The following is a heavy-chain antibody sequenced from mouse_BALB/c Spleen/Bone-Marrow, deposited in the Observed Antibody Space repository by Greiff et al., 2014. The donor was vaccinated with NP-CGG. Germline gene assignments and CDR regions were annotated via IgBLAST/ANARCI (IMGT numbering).Heavy chain of an antibody. Sequence: DVMLVESGAELVKPGASVKLSCTASGFNIKDTYMHWVKQRPEQGLEWIGRIDPANGNTKYDPKFQGKATITADTSSNTAYLQLSSLTSEDTAVYYCANYYYGSSLFAYWGQGTLVTVSA. CDR1: GFNIKDTY. V-gene: IGHV14-3*02. D-gene: IGHD1-1*01. CDR3: ANYYYGSSLFAY. J-gene: IGHJ3*01. CDR2: IDPANGNT.